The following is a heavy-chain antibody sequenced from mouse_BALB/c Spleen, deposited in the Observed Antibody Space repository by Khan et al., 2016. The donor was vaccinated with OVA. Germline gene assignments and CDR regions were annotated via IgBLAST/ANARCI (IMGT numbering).Heavy chain of an antibody. CDR3: ARGYDFFAS. V-gene: IGHV1-26*01. CDR2: VNPNTDNI. Sequence: VQLKQSGPDLVKPGASVKISCKASGYSFTLYYMSWVKQSHGKSLEWMGRVNPNTDNINYNQEFKGKAILTVDKSSNTAYMELRSLTSEDSAVYFCARGYDFFASWGQGTLVTVSA. D-gene: IGHD2-14*01. CDR1: GYSFTLYY. J-gene: IGHJ3*01.